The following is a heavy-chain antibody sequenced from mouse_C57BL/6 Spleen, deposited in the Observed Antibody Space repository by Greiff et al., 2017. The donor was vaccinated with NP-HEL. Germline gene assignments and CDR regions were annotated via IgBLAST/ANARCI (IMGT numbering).Heavy chain of an antibody. CDR2: INPYNGDT. Sequence: VQLKQSGPELVKPGDSVKISCKASGYSFTGYFMNWVMQSHGKSLEWIGRINPYNGDTFYNQKFKGKATLTVDKSSSTAHMELRSLTSEDSAVYYCARSRDYARYYAMDYWGQGTSVTVSS. CDR3: ARSRDYARYYAMDY. CDR1: GYSFTGYF. J-gene: IGHJ4*01. V-gene: IGHV1-20*01. D-gene: IGHD2-4*01.